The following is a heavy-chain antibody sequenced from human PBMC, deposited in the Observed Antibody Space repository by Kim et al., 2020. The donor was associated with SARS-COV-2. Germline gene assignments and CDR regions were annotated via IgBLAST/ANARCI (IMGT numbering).Heavy chain of an antibody. D-gene: IGHD3-3*02. CDR2: VGGDGGSR. CDR1: GFTFTNYW. Sequence: GGSLRLSCAASGFTFTNYWIHWVRQTPGKGPEWVSSVGGDGGSRYYADSVKGRFTTSRDNANNMVYLQMNRLRVDDTAIYYCTSIFEYWGQGALVTVSS. CDR3: TSIFEY. J-gene: IGHJ4*02. V-gene: IGHV3-74*01.